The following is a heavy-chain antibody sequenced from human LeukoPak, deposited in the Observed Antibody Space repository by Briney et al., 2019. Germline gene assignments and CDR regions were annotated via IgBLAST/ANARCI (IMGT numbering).Heavy chain of an antibody. V-gene: IGHV3-74*01. CDR2: IKTDGSST. Sequence: QAGGSLRLSCAASGFTFSSYWMHWVRQVPGKGLMWVSRIKTDGSSTSYADSVKGRFTISRDNAKNTLYLQMNSLRVEDTAVYYCARDFMYSITCAGCWGQGTLVTVSS. J-gene: IGHJ4*02. CDR1: GFTFSSYW. CDR3: ARDFMYSITCAGC. D-gene: IGHD6-13*01.